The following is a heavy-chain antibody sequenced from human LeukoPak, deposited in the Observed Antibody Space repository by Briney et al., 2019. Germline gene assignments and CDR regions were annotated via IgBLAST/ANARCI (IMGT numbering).Heavy chain of an antibody. D-gene: IGHD4-23*01. Sequence: GGSPRLSCAASGFSFRNYAISWVRQAPGKGLEWVSSISGSGGSTYSADSVKGRFTISRENSNNTLYLQMNSLRADDTAMYYCAKDSEATITPLSAFDIWGQGTMVTVSS. CDR2: ISGSGGST. CDR3: AKDSEATITPLSAFDI. CDR1: GFSFRNYA. V-gene: IGHV3-23*01. J-gene: IGHJ3*02.